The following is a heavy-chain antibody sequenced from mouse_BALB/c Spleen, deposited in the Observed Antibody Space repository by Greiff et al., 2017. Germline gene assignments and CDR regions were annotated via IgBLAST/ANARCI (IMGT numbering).Heavy chain of an antibody. CDR1: GYSITSGYY. CDR2: ISYDGSN. D-gene: IGHD2-1*01. V-gene: IGHV3-6*02. J-gene: IGHJ1*01. CDR3: ARGRFYGNYRYFDV. Sequence: VQLQQSGPGLVKPSQSLSLTCSVTGYSITSGYYWNWIRQFPGNKLEWMGYISYDGSNNYNPSLKNRISITRDTSKNQFFLKLNSVTTEDTATYYCARGRFYGNYRYFDVWGAGTTVTVSS.